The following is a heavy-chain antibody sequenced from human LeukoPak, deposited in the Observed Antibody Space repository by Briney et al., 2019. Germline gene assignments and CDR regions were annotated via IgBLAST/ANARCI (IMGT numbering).Heavy chain of an antibody. Sequence: SVKVSCKASGGTFSSYAISWVRQAPGQGLEWMGGIIPIFGTANYAQKFQGRVTITADESTSTAYMELSSLRSEDTAVYYCARGGVEYQLLSFSYYYYYYMDVWGKGTTVTISS. CDR3: ARGGVEYQLLSFSYYYYYYMDV. CDR1: GGTFSSYA. D-gene: IGHD2-2*01. CDR2: IIPIFGTA. J-gene: IGHJ6*03. V-gene: IGHV1-69*13.